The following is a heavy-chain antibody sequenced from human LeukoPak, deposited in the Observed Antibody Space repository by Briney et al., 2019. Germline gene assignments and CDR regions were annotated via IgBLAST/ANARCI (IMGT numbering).Heavy chain of an antibody. Sequence: ASVMVSCKAAGYSFTNFVLYWVRQAPGQRLEWMGWINAGNGNTKYSENFQGRVTFTRDTSATTAFMELSSLRSEDTAVYYCARDGRYGNYAGYWGQGTLVTVSS. V-gene: IGHV1-3*01. J-gene: IGHJ4*02. CDR3: ARDGRYGNYAGY. CDR1: GYSFTNFV. D-gene: IGHD4-11*01. CDR2: INAGNGNT.